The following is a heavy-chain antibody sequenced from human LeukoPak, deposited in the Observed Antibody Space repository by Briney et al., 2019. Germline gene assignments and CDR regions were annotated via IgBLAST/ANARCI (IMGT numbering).Heavy chain of an antibody. CDR2: LNPSSGTT. J-gene: IGHJ5*02. V-gene: IGHV1-46*01. CDR1: GYTSGYTFTSYY. Sequence: GASVKVSCKASGYTSGYTFTSYYMHWVRQAPGQGLEWMGVLNPSSGTTTYAQQFQGRVTMTRDTSTSTMYMEMSSLRSDDTAVYYCASAVGAPSRSWFDPWGQGTLVTVSS. CDR3: ASAVGAPSRSWFDP. D-gene: IGHD1-26*01.